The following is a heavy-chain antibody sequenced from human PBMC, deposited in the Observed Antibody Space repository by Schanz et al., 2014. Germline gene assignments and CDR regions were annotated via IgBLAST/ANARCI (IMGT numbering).Heavy chain of an antibody. J-gene: IGHJ4*02. Sequence: QVQLVQSGAEVKKPGSSMKVSCKASGGTFSTYPINWVRQAPGQGLEWMGIINPSGGSTRYGQKFQGRITVTTDTSTSTVYLELSSLRSDDTAVYYCGRGFSRSYIDFWGQGTLITVSS. CDR1: GGTFSTYP. V-gene: IGHV1-46*03. CDR3: GRGFSRSYIDF. D-gene: IGHD6-6*01. CDR2: INPSGGST.